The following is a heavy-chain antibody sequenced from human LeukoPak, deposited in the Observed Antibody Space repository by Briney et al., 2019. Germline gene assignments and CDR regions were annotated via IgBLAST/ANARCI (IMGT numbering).Heavy chain of an antibody. CDR2: INPSGGST. D-gene: IGHD3-10*01. V-gene: IGHV1-46*01. CDR3: ARMVRTVWDGQLDSSDY. J-gene: IGHJ4*02. CDR1: GYTFTSYY. Sequence: ASEKVSCKASGYTFTSYYMHWVRQAPGQGLEWMGIINPSGGSTSYAQKFQGRVTMTRDTSTSTVYMELSSLRSEDTAVYYCARMVRTVWDGQLDSSDYWGQGTLVTVSS.